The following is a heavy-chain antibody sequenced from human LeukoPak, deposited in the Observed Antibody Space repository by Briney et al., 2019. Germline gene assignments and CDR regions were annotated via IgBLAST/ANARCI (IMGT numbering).Heavy chain of an antibody. Sequence: GGSLRLSCAASGFIFEDYGMHWVRQAPGKGLEWVSGISWNSGSIGYADSLKGRFTISRDNAKNSLYLQMNSLRAEDTALYYCAKVPAHGDYVGGPNWYFDLWRRGTLVTVSS. CDR3: AKVPAHGDYVGGPNWYFDL. D-gene: IGHD4-17*01. J-gene: IGHJ2*01. V-gene: IGHV3-9*01. CDR2: ISWNSGSI. CDR1: GFIFEDYG.